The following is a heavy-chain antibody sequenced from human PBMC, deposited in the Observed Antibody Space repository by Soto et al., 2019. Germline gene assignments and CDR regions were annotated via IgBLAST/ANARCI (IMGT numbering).Heavy chain of an antibody. CDR1: GGSMSRGDYY. D-gene: IGHD4-17*01. V-gene: IGHV4-30-4*01. CDR3: ATMGTPVTGLYYFDY. CDR2: ISYSGTT. Sequence: PSETLSLTCTVSGGSMSRGDYYWSWIRQPPGKGLEWIGFISYSGTTHYSASLRSRVSISVDTSKNQLSLDLSSVTAADTAVYYCATMGTPVTGLYYFDYWGQGTLVTVSS. J-gene: IGHJ4*02.